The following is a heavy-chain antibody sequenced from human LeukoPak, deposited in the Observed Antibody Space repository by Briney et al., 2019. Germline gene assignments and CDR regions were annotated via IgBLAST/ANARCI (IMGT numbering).Heavy chain of an antibody. V-gene: IGHV1-3*01. Sequence: ASVKVSCKASGYTFTSYAMHWVRQAPGQRLEWMGWINAGNGNTKYSQKFQGRVTITRDTSASTAYMELSSLRSEDTAVYYCARTKLGRYFDWLLDYWGQGTLVTVSS. D-gene: IGHD3-9*01. CDR1: GYTFTSYA. CDR3: ARTKLGRYFDWLLDY. J-gene: IGHJ4*02. CDR2: INAGNGNT.